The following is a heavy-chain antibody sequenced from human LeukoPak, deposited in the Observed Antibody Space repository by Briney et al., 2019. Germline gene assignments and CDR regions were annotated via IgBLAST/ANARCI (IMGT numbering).Heavy chain of an antibody. V-gene: IGHV3-30*18. CDR3: AKSSDLLTGYYSYFEY. Sequence: GGSLRLSCAASGFTFSSYGIHWVRQAPGKGLEWVALISYDGSNEYYADSVRGRFTISRDNSKNTLYMQMNSLRAEDTAVYYCAKSSDLLTGYYSYFEYWGHGTLVTVAS. D-gene: IGHD3-9*01. J-gene: IGHJ4*01. CDR2: ISYDGSNE. CDR1: GFTFSSYG.